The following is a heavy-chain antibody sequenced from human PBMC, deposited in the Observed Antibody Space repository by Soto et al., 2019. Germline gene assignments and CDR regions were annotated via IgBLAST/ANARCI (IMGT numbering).Heavy chain of an antibody. CDR1: GGSISSTTYY. J-gene: IGHJ6*03. V-gene: IGHV4-39*01. D-gene: IGHD3-10*01. CDR2: IYYTGST. CDR3: ARLAGDGSGSYYYYYYYMDV. Sequence: SETLSLTCTVSGGSISSTTYYWGWIRQPPGKGLEWIGSIYYTGSTFYNPSLKSRVTLSVDTSKNQFSLKLSSATAADTAVYYCARLAGDGSGSYYYYYYYMDVWGKGTTVTVSS.